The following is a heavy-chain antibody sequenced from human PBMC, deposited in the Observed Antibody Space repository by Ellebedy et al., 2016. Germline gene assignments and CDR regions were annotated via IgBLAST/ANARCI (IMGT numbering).Heavy chain of an antibody. CDR3: ARGLYFDSSGYHYWFDP. J-gene: IGHJ5*02. V-gene: IGHV4-61*08. Sequence: SETLSLTXSVSGDSIMNAGAYWTWIRQPPGGGLQWIGYVYRTGSTKSHPSLKSRVTMSVDTSKNQFSLRLNSVTAADTALYYCARGLYFDSSGYHYWFDPWGQGTLVTVSS. CDR1: GDSIMNAGAY. CDR2: VYRTGST. D-gene: IGHD3-22*01.